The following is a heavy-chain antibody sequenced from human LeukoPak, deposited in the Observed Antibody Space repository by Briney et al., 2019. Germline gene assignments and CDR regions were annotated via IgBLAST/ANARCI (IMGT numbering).Heavy chain of an antibody. V-gene: IGHV3-21*01. CDR3: AREPDDSSGYQTFTFDY. D-gene: IGHD3-22*01. J-gene: IGHJ4*02. CDR2: ISSSSSYI. Sequence: PGGSLRLSCAASGFSFSNYWMSWVRQAPGKGLEWVSSISSSSSYIYYADSVKGRFTISRDNAKNSLYLQMNSLRAEDTAVYYCAREPDDSSGYQTFTFDYWGQGTLVTVSS. CDR1: GFSFSNYW.